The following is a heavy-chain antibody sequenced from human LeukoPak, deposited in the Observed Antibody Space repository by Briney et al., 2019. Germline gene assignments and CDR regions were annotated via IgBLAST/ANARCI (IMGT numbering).Heavy chain of an antibody. V-gene: IGHV3-74*01. CDR2: INSDGSST. CDR1: AFTFSSYW. Sequence: GGSLRLSCAASAFTFSSYWMHWVRQAPGKGLVWVSRINSDGSSTSYADSVKGRFTISRDNAKNTLYLQMNSLRAEDTAVYYCKSLGSKGFDPWGQGTLVTVSS. CDR3: KSLGSKGFDP. D-gene: IGHD4-11*01. J-gene: IGHJ5*02.